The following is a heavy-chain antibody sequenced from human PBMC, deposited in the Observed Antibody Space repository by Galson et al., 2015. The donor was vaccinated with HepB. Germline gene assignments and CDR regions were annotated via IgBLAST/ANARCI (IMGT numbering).Heavy chain of an antibody. J-gene: IGHJ5*02. Sequence: ETLSLTCTVSGGSISSTSYYWGWIRQPPGKGLELIGSIYYTGRTYYNPSLKSRGTISVDTSKNQFSLKVSSVSAADTAVYYCARSAAPRGRLTNWFDPWGQGTLVTVSS. V-gene: IGHV4-39*01. CDR1: GGSISSTSYY. CDR2: IYYTGRT. D-gene: IGHD4/OR15-4a*01. CDR3: ARSAAPRGRLTNWFDP.